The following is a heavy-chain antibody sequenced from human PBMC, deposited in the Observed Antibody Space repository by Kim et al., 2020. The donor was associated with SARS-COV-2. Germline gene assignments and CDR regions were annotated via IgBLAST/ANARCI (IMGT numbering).Heavy chain of an antibody. V-gene: IGHV3-43*02. CDR2: VSGDGGTT. D-gene: IGHD6-19*01. J-gene: IGHJ4*02. CDR3: SKASGWLPTD. CDR1: GFTFAGSV. Sequence: GGSLRLSCAASGFTFAGSVMHWFRQAPGKGLQWVALVSGDGGTTYYADSVKGRFTISRDNSKDSLYLQMNSLRTDDTAFYYCSKASGWLPTDWGQGTLVTVTS.